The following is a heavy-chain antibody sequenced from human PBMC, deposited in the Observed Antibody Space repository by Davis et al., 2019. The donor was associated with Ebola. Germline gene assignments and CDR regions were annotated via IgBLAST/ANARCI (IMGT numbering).Heavy chain of an antibody. J-gene: IGHJ6*03. Sequence: GESLKISCAASGFTFSSYGINWVRQAPGKGLEWVSYISSSSSTIYYADSVKGRFTISRDNAKNSLYLQMNSLRDEDTAVYYCARDGNDYSLYYYYYMDVWGKGTTVTVSS. V-gene: IGHV3-48*02. D-gene: IGHD4-11*01. CDR1: GFTFSSYG. CDR3: ARDGNDYSLYYYYYMDV. CDR2: ISSSSSTI.